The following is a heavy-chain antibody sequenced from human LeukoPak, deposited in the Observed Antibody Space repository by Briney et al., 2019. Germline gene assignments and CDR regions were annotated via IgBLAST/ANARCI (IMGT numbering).Heavy chain of an antibody. CDR3: ARGALLGTYYSDCH. V-gene: IGHV4-31*03. Sequence: SQTLSLTCTVSGGSISSGAYYWSWIRQHPGKGLEWIGYIYYSGSTYYNPSLKSRVTISVDTSKNQFSLKLSSVTAADTAVYYCARGALLGTYYSDCHWGQGTLVTVSS. D-gene: IGHD3-22*01. J-gene: IGHJ4*02. CDR1: GGSISSGAYY. CDR2: IYYSGST.